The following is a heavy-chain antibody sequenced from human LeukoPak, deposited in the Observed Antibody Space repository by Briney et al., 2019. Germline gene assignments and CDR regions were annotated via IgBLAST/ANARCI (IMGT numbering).Heavy chain of an antibody. CDR1: GFTFSSYT. Sequence: PGGSLRLSCAASGFTFSSYTMSWVRQAPGEGLEWVSAISGSGGSTYYADSVKGRFTISRDNAKNSLYLQMNSLRAEDTALYYCARGNSDTASDYWGQGTLVTVSS. J-gene: IGHJ4*02. V-gene: IGHV3-23*01. CDR2: ISGSGGST. D-gene: IGHD5-18*01. CDR3: ARGNSDTASDY.